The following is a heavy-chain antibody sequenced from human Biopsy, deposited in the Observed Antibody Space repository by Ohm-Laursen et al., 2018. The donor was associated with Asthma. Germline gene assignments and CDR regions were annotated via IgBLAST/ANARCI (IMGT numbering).Heavy chain of an antibody. D-gene: IGHD3-16*01. V-gene: IGHV4-30-4*01. CDR2: IYYIGST. J-gene: IGHJ4*02. Sequence: SLTLSLTCTVSGGSIGSGAYYWSWVRQPPGKGLEWIGFIYYIGSTNYNPSLKRRFSIYIDTSKNQISLKLSSVTAADTAVYFCARRGGVRRYFDYWGQGTLVTVSS. CDR1: GGSIGSGAYY. CDR3: ARRGGVRRYFDY.